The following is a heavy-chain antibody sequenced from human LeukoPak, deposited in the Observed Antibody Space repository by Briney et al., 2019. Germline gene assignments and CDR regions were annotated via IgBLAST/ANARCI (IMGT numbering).Heavy chain of an antibody. V-gene: IGHV3-23*01. J-gene: IGHJ6*02. D-gene: IGHD3-10*02. Sequence: PGGSLRLSCAASGFTFSSYAMSWVRQVPGKGLEWVSVISGSGDNTYYADSVKGRFTISRDNSKNTLYLQMNSLRAEDTAVYYRARDVRSLMDVWGQGTTVTVS. CDR2: ISGSGDNT. CDR1: GFTFSSYA. CDR3: ARDVRSLMDV.